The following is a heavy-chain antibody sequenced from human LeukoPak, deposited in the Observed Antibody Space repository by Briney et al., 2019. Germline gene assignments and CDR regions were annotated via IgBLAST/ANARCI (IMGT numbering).Heavy chain of an antibody. V-gene: IGHV3-23*01. D-gene: IGHD2-2*01. CDR2: ISGSGGST. CDR3: AKGLVPATYRDYYYGMDV. CDR1: GFTFSSYA. Sequence: GGSLRLSCAASGFTFSSYAMSWVRQAPGKGLEWVSAISGSGGSTYYADSVKGRFTISRDNSKNTLYLQMNSLRAEDTAVYYCAKGLVPATYRDYYYGMDVWGQGTTVTVSS. J-gene: IGHJ6*02.